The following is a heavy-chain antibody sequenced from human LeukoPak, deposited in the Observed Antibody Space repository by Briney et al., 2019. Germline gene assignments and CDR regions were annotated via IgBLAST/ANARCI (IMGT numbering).Heavy chain of an antibody. CDR3: ARHAYDYDSSGYYDY. D-gene: IGHD3-22*01. J-gene: IGHJ4*02. CDR1: GGSISSYY. Sequence: SDTLSLTCTVSGGSISSYYWRWIRQPPGKGLEWFGYIYYSGSTNYNPSLKSRVTISVDTSKNQFSLKLSSVTAAGTAGHYCARHAYDYDSSGYYDYWGQGTLVTVSS. CDR2: IYYSGST. V-gene: IGHV4-59*08.